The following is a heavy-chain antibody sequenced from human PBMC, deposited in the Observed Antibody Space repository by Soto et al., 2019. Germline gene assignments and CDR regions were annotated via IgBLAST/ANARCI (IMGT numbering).Heavy chain of an antibody. CDR2: INPSGGST. V-gene: IGHV1-46*03. D-gene: IGHD6-13*01. CDR1: GYTFTSYY. J-gene: IGHJ5*02. CDR3: AREVVAAAGFDEGNWFDP. Sequence: GASVKVSCKASGYTFTSYYMHWVRQAPGQGLEWMGIINPSGGSTSYAQKFQGRVTMTRDTSTSTVYMELSSLRSEDTAVYYCAREVVAAAGFDEGNWFDPWGQGTLVTVSS.